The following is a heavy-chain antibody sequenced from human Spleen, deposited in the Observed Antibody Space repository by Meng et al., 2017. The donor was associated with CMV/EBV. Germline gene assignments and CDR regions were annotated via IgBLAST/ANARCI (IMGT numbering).Heavy chain of an antibody. CDR2: INHSGST. Sequence: QVQVQQWGAGLLRPSETLSLTCAVYGGSFSGYYWSWIRQPPGKGLEWIGEINHSGSTNYNPSLKSRVTISVDTSKNQFSLKLSSVTAADTAVYYCARGNSGREWFDPWGQGTLVTVSS. CDR1: GGSFSGYY. V-gene: IGHV4-34*01. CDR3: ARGNSGREWFDP. J-gene: IGHJ5*02. D-gene: IGHD6-19*01.